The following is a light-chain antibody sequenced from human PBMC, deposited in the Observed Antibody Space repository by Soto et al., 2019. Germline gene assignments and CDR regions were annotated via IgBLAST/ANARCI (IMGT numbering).Light chain of an antibody. CDR3: QQYGSSPS. J-gene: IGKJ4*01. Sequence: EIVLTQFPATLSLSPGERVTLSCGASQSVSSNYIAWYQQKPGLAPRLLIYDASSRATGISDRFSGSGSGTDFTITITRLEPEDFAVYYCQQYGSSPSFGGGTKVQNK. CDR2: DAS. CDR1: QSVSSNY. V-gene: IGKV3D-20*01.